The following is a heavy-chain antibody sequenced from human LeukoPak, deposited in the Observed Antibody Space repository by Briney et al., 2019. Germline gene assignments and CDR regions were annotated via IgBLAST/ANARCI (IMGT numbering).Heavy chain of an antibody. CDR2: INHSGST. Sequence: SETLSLTCAVSGYSISSGYYWGWIRQPPGKGLEWIGNINHSGSTYYNPSLKSRVTISVDTSKNQFSLNLSSVTAADTAVYYCARQSEKGYYDILTGYYKGDYFDYWGQGTLVTVSS. CDR1: GYSISSGYY. V-gene: IGHV4-38-2*01. D-gene: IGHD3-9*01. J-gene: IGHJ4*02. CDR3: ARQSEKGYYDILTGYYKGDYFDY.